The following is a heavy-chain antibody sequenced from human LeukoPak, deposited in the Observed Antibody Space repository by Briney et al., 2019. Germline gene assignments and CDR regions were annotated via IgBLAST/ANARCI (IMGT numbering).Heavy chain of an antibody. CDR2: FDPEDGET. CDR1: GYTLTELS. CDR3: ATGLIVDTAMVFDY. D-gene: IGHD5-18*01. J-gene: IGHJ4*02. Sequence: ASVKVSCKVSGYTLTELSMHWVRQAPGKGLEWMGGFDPEDGETIYAQKFQGRVTMTEDTSTDTAYMELSSLRSEDTAVYYCATGLIVDTAMVFDYWGQGTLVTVSS. V-gene: IGHV1-24*01.